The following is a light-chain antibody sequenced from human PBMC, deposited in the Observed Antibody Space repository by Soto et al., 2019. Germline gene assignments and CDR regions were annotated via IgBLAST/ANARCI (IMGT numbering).Light chain of an antibody. CDR2: MAS. CDR1: QSISNW. J-gene: IGKJ3*01. V-gene: IGKV1-5*03. Sequence: DIQMTQSPSTLSASVGDRVTITCRASQSISNWLAWYQQKPGKAPKLLVYMASTLEGGVPSRFSGSASGTEFTLTISSLQPDDFPTYFCQQYGSYPFTFGPGTKVDIK. CDR3: QQYGSYPFT.